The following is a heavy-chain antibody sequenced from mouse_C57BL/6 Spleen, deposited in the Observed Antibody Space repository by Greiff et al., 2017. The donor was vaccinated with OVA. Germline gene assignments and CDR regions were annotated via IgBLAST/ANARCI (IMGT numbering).Heavy chain of an antibody. J-gene: IGHJ1*03. D-gene: IGHD1-1*01. CDR3: ARGDYGSSRYVDV. Sequence: QVQLQQPGAELVMPGASVKLSCKASGYTFTSYWMHWVKQRPGQGLEWIGEIDPSDSYTNYNQKFKGKSTLTVDKSSSTAYMQLSRLTSEDSAVYYGARGDYGSSRYVDVWGTGTTVTVSS. CDR1: GYTFTSYW. CDR2: IDPSDSYT. V-gene: IGHV1-69*01.